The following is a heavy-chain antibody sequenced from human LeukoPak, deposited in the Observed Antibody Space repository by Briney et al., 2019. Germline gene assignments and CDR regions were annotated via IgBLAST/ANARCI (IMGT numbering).Heavy chain of an antibody. CDR3: AREGHCSTTSCALDAIEI. J-gene: IGHJ3*02. CDR1: GFTFSSYS. CDR2: ISSSSGTI. D-gene: IGHD2-2*01. V-gene: IGHV3-48*01. Sequence: SGGSLRLSCATSGFTFSSYSMNWVRQAPGKGLEWVSYISSSSGTIYYADSVKGRFTISRDNAKNSLSLQMKSLRAEDTAVYYCAREGHCSTTSCALDAIEIWGQGTLVAVSS.